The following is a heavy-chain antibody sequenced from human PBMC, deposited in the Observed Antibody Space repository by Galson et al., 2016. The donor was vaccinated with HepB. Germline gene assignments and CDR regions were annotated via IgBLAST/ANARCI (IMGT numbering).Heavy chain of an antibody. D-gene: IGHD3-9*01. CDR3: AKQPREGANYDTFFDY. Sequence: SLRLSCAVSGFTLRNYAMTWVRQVPGKGLEWVSGITGSGTTTYYADSVKGRFTVSRDNSKNTLHLEMNSLTAEETAIYFCAKQPREGANYDTFFDYWGQGTLVTVSS. V-gene: IGHV3-23*01. CDR2: ITGSGTTT. J-gene: IGHJ4*02. CDR1: GFTLRNYA.